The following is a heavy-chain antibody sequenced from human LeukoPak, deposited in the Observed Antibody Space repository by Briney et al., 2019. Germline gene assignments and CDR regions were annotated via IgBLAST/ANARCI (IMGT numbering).Heavy chain of an antibody. CDR1: GGSISSYY. Sequence: SETLSLTCTVSGGSISSYYWSWIRQPAGKGLEWIGRIYTSGSTNYNPSLKSRVTMSVDTSKNQFSLKLSSVTAADTAVYYCARGYQYYYDSSGYYLDYWGQGTLVTVSS. V-gene: IGHV4-4*07. CDR2: IYTSGST. J-gene: IGHJ4*02. CDR3: ARGYQYYYDSSGYYLDY. D-gene: IGHD3-22*01.